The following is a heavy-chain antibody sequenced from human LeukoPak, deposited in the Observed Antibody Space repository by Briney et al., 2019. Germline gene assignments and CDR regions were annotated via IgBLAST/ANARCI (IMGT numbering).Heavy chain of an antibody. V-gene: IGHV4-31*03. CDR2: TYYSGST. Sequence: SETLSLTCTVSGSSISIGGYYWSWIRQHPGKGLEWIGYTYYSGSTYYNPSLKSRITISVDTSKRQFSLKLSSVTAADTAVYYCARHVAMATIGDWFDPWGQGNLVTVSS. D-gene: IGHD5-24*01. CDR1: GSSISIGGYY. J-gene: IGHJ5*02. CDR3: ARHVAMATIGDWFDP.